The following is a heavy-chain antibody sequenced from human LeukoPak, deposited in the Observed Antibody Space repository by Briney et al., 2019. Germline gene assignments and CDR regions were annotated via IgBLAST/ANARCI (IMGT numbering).Heavy chain of an antibody. CDR3: ARRGYNWKLDY. CDR2: ISSSGSTI. D-gene: IGHD1-20*01. J-gene: IGHJ4*02. V-gene: IGHV3-48*03. Sequence: PGGSLRLSCAASGFTFNSYEMNWVRQAPGKGLEWVSYISSSGSTIYYADSVKGRFTISRDNAKNSLYLQMNSLRAEDTAVYYCARRGYNWKLDYWGQGTLVTVSS. CDR1: GFTFNSYE.